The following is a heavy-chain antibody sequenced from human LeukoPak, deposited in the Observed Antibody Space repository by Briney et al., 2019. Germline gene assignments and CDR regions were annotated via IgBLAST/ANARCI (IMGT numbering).Heavy chain of an antibody. Sequence: GGSLRLSCAASGFTVSSNYMSWVRQAPGGGLEWVSVIYSGGSTYYADSVKGRFTISRDNSKKTLFLQMNSLRAGDTAVYYCARGTVTMVDYWGQGTLVTVSS. J-gene: IGHJ4*02. CDR1: GFTVSSNY. V-gene: IGHV3-66*01. CDR3: ARGTVTMVDY. D-gene: IGHD3-10*01. CDR2: IYSGGST.